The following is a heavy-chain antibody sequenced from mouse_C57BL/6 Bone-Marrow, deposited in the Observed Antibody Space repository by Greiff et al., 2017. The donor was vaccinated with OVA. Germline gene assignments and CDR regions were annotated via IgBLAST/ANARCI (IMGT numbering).Heavy chain of an antibody. CDR3: ATLYYFDV. Sequence: QVQLKESGAELVKPGASVKLSCKASGYTFTSYWMQWVKQRPGQGLEWIGEIDPSDSYTNYNQKFKGKATLTVDTSSSTAYMQLSSLTSEDSAVYYCATLYYFDVWGTGTTVTVSS. V-gene: IGHV1-50*01. CDR2: IDPSDSYT. J-gene: IGHJ1*03. CDR1: GYTFTSYW. D-gene: IGHD2-1*01.